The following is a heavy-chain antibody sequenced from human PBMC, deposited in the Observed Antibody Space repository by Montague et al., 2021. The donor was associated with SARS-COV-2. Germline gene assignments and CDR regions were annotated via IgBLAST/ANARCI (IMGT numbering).Heavy chain of an antibody. D-gene: IGHD4-23*01. V-gene: IGHV3-48*03. CDR2: ISSSGSPQ. Sequence: SRILSFSASGFTFSSFEMNWVRQAPGKGLEWVSYISSSGSPQHYADSVRGRFTISRDNAKNSLYLQMNSLRAEDTAIYYCAREVPTVVKIDCWGQGTLVTVSS. CDR1: GFTFSSFE. CDR3: AREVPTVVKIDC. J-gene: IGHJ4*02.